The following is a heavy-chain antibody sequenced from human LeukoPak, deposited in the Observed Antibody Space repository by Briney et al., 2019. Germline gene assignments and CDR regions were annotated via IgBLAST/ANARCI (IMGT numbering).Heavy chain of an antibody. CDR2: ISAYNGNT. Sequence: ASVKVSCKASGYTFTNYGISWVRQAPGQGLEWMGWISAYNGNTNYAQKLQGRVTMTTDTSTSTAYMELRSLRSDDTAVYYCARDPDSSGYFTYYYYGMDVWGQGTTVTVSS. CDR3: ARDPDSSGYFTYYYYGMDV. V-gene: IGHV1-18*01. D-gene: IGHD3-22*01. J-gene: IGHJ6*02. CDR1: GYTFTNYG.